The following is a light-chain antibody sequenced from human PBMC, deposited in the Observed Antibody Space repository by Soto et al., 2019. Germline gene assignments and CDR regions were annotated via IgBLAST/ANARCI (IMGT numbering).Light chain of an antibody. CDR3: QQYKTFLFT. CDR2: AAS. J-gene: IGKJ3*01. V-gene: IGKV1-5*01. Sequence: IQISQSPSTLSSSVGHRVSITCRASQSIGSWLAWYQQKPKTAPKLLVYAASNLENWVPSRFSASGAGTEFTLTISSLQPDDFATYYCQQYKTFLFTFGPGTKVDIK. CDR1: QSIGSW.